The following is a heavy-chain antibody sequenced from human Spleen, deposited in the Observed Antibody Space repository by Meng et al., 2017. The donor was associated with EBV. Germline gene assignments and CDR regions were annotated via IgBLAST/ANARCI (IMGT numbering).Heavy chain of an antibody. J-gene: IGHJ4*02. CDR1: DGSFSAFY. V-gene: IGHV4-34*01. D-gene: IGHD3-10*01. CDR3: AIGVTLVRGY. Sequence: QGQISQGGAGLLKPSETLSLPCAVYDGSFSAFYWNWFRQSPGKGLEWIGEINHSGSTNYNPSLKSRVTMSVDTSKNQFSLKLSSLTAADTAMYYCAIGVTLVRGYWGQGTLVTVSS. CDR2: INHSGST.